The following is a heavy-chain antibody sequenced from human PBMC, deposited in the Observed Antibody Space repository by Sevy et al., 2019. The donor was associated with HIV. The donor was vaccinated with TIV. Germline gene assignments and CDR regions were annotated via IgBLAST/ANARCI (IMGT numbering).Heavy chain of an antibody. CDR1: GFTFSSYW. J-gene: IGHJ4*02. V-gene: IGHV3-74*01. D-gene: IGHD5-12*01. Sequence: GGSLRLSCAASGFTFSSYWMHWVRQAPGKGLVGVSRINSDGSSTSYADSVKGRFTISRDNAKNTLYLQMNSLRAEDTAVYYCARDEDGYNYDWGQGTLVTVSS. CDR2: INSDGSST. CDR3: ARDEDGYNYD.